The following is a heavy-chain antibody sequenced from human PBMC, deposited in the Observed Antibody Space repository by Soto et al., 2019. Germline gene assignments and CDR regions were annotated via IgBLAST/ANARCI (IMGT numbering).Heavy chain of an antibody. J-gene: IGHJ6*03. CDR3: ARVAKVPAAMPGGYYYYMDV. Sequence: SETLSLTCTVSGGSISSYYWSWIRQPPGKGLEWIGYIYYSGSTNYNPSLKSRVTISVDTSKNQFSLKLSSVTAADTAVYYCARVAKVPAAMPGGYYYYMDVWGKGTTVTVSS. D-gene: IGHD2-2*01. CDR2: IYYSGST. V-gene: IGHV4-59*01. CDR1: GGSISSYY.